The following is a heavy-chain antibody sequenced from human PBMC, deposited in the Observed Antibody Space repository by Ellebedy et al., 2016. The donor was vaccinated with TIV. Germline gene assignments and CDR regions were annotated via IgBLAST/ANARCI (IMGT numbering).Heavy chain of an antibody. Sequence: AASVKVSCKASGYTFTSYDINWVRWAPGQGLEWMGWMNPNSGDTGYAQKFQGRVTMTRDTSGSTAYMELRRLRSEDTAVYYCARGWVSNTWHSIYRGFQPWGQGTLVTVSS. D-gene: IGHD2-2*02. CDR2: MNPNSGDT. CDR3: ARGWVSNTWHSIYRGFQP. CDR1: GYTFTSYD. J-gene: IGHJ1*01. V-gene: IGHV1-8*01.